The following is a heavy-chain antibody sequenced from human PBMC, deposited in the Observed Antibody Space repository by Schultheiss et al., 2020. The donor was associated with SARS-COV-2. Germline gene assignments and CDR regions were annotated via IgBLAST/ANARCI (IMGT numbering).Heavy chain of an antibody. CDR1: GFTFSSYG. Sequence: GESLKISCAASGFTFSSYGMHWVRQAPGKGLEWVAVISYDGSNKYYADSVKGRFTISRDNSKNTLYLQMNSLRAEDTAVYYCARGGGPMTDLDYWGQGTLVTVSS. CDR3: ARGGGPMTDLDY. J-gene: IGHJ4*02. CDR2: ISYDGSNK. D-gene: IGHD2-21*02. V-gene: IGHV3-30*03.